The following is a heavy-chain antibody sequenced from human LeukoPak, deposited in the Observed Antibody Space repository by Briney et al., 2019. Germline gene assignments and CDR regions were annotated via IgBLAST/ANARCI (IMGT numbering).Heavy chain of an antibody. Sequence: ASVKVSCKASGYTFTSYGISWVRQAPGQGLEWMGWISAYNGNTNYAQKLQGRVTMTTDTSTSTAYMELSSPRSEDTAVYYCARAALWFGELFPADDWFDPWGQGTLVTVSS. V-gene: IGHV1-18*01. D-gene: IGHD3-10*01. CDR1: GYTFTSYG. CDR3: ARAALWFGELFPADDWFDP. J-gene: IGHJ5*02. CDR2: ISAYNGNT.